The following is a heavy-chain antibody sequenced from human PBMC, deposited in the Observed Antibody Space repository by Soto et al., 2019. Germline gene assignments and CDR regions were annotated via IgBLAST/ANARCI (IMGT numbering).Heavy chain of an antibody. J-gene: IGHJ4*02. CDR2: VSGSGDST. CDR3: AKDYYGSGSFGPRIRPSAFGD. V-gene: IGHV3-23*01. CDR1: GFTFNSFA. Sequence: EVQLLESGGGLVQPGGSLRLSCAASGFTFNSFAMSWVRQAPGKGLEWVSSVSGSGDSTYYADSVKGRFTISTENPKITLYLQMTSLRVEDTAVYYCAKDYYGSGSFGPRIRPSAFGDWGQGILVTVSS. D-gene: IGHD3-10*01.